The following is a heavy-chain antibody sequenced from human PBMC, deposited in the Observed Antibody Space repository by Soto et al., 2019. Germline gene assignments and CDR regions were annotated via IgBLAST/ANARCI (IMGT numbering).Heavy chain of an antibody. V-gene: IGHV3-48*03. Sequence: EVQLVESGGGLVQPGGSLRLSCAASGFTFSNYEMNWVRQAPGKGLEWVSYISSSGSTKDYADSVKGRFTISRDNAKNSLYLQMNSLRAEDTAVYYCAKELTIFGIDYWGQGILVTVSS. J-gene: IGHJ4*02. CDR3: AKELTIFGIDY. D-gene: IGHD3-3*01. CDR2: ISSSGSTK. CDR1: GFTFSNYE.